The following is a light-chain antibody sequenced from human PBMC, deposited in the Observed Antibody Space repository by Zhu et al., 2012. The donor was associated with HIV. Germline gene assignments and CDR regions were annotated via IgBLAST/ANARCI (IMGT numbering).Light chain of an antibody. J-gene: IGKJ2*01. CDR2: GGS. V-gene: IGKV3-15*01. CDR3: QQYGTSPYT. Sequence: ELVLTQSPAILSVSPGERVTLSCRASQTVSSTFAWYQQKPGRAPRLLIYGGSTRATGIPARFSGGGSGTDFTLTISRLEPEDFAVYYCQQYGTSPYTFGQGTKLEIK. CDR1: QTVSST.